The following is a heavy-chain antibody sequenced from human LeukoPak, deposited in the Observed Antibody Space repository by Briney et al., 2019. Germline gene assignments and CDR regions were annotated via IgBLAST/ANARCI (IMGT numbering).Heavy chain of an antibody. CDR2: ISSSSSTI. D-gene: IGHD1-26*01. CDR1: GFTFSSYS. J-gene: IGHJ3*02. Sequence: GGSLRLSCAASGFTFSSYSMNWVRQAPGKGLEWVSYISSSSSTIYYADSVKGRFTISRDNAKNSLYLQMNSLRAEDTAVYYCARARVGATYDAFDIWGQGTMVTVSS. CDR3: ARARVGATYDAFDI. V-gene: IGHV3-48*01.